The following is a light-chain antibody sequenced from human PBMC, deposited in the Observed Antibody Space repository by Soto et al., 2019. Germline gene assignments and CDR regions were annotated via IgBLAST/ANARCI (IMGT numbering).Light chain of an antibody. Sequence: QSVLTQPRSVSGSPGQSVTISCTGTSSDVAIYNYISWYQQHPGEAPKLMIHDVSERPSGVPDRFSGSKSGNTASLTISGLQAEDEADYYYCSYAGSYTFARNVFGTGTKVTVL. CDR3: CSYAGSYTFARNV. CDR2: DVS. CDR1: SSDVAIYNY. J-gene: IGLJ1*01. V-gene: IGLV2-11*01.